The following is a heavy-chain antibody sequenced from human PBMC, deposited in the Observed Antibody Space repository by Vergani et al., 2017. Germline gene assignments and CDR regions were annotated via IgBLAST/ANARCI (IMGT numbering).Heavy chain of an antibody. J-gene: IGHJ6*02. V-gene: IGHV7-4-1*02. Sequence: QVQLVQSGSELKKPGASVKVSCKASGYTFTRYAMNWVRQAPGQGLEWMGWINTNTGNPTYAQGFTGRFVFSLDTSVSTAYLQISSLKAEDTAVYYCARPMVRGVIISSAYYYYYGMDVWGQGTTVTVSS. CDR3: ARPMVRGVIISSAYYYYYGMDV. CDR2: INTNTGNP. D-gene: IGHD3-10*01. CDR1: GYTFTRYA.